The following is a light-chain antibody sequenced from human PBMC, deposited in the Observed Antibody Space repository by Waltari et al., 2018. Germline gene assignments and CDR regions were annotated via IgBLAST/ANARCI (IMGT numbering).Light chain of an antibody. Sequence: DIVMTQSPLSLSVTPGEPASISCRSSQSLLPSNGKNYLDWYLQKPGQSPQLLIYLGSNRASGVPDRFSGSGSGTDFTLKISRVEAEDVGLYYCMQSIQFPLTFGGGTKVEIK. CDR2: LGS. J-gene: IGKJ4*01. CDR1: QSLLPSNGKNY. CDR3: MQSIQFPLT. V-gene: IGKV2-28*01.